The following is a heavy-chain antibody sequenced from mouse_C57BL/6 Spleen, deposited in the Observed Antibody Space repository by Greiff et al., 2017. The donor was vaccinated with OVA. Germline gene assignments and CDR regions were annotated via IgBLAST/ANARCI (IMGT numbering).Heavy chain of an antibody. CDR3: ASRNTVVETYFDG. CDR1: GYAFSSYW. CDR2: IYPGDGDT. J-gene: IGHJ2*01. V-gene: IGHV1-80*01. D-gene: IGHD1-1*01. Sequence: VQLQQSGAELVKPGASVKISCKASGYAFSSYWMNWVKQRPGKGLEWIGQIYPGDGDTNYTGKFKGKVTLTADKSSSTAYLQLSSLTSEDSAVYYCASRNTVVETYFDGWGKGTTLTVSS.